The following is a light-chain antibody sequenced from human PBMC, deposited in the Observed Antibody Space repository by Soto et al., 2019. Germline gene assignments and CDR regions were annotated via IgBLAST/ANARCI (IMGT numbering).Light chain of an antibody. CDR2: DVI. Sequence: QSALTQPPSASGSPGQSVTISCTGTSRDIGVYDFVSWYQQHPGKAPKLLIYDVIKRPSGVPDRFSGSKSGNSASLTVSGLQTDDDADYYCSSYGGSNNLLFGGGTKLTVL. CDR1: SRDIGVYDF. CDR3: SSYGGSNNLL. J-gene: IGLJ2*01. V-gene: IGLV2-8*01.